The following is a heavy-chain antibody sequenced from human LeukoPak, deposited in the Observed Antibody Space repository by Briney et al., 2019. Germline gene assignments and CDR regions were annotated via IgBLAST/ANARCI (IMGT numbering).Heavy chain of an antibody. CDR2: IKQDGSEK. CDR3: ARVRIVVVPAAYGGYYYYMDV. J-gene: IGHJ6*03. CDR1: GFTLSSYW. D-gene: IGHD2-2*01. Sequence: PGGSLRLSCAASGFTLSSYWMSWVRQAPGKGLEWVANIKQDGSEKYYVDSVKGRFTTSRDNAKNSLYLQMNSLRAEDTAVYYCARVRIVVVPAAYGGYYYYMDVWGKGTTVTVSS. V-gene: IGHV3-7*01.